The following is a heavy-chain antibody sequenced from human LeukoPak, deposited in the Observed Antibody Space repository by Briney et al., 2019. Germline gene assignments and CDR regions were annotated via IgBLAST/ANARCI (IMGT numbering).Heavy chain of an antibody. V-gene: IGHV3-23*01. D-gene: IGHD6-13*01. CDR2: ISGSGGST. J-gene: IGHJ5*02. Sequence: PGGSLRLSCAASGFTFSSYAMSWVRQAPGKGLEWVSAISGSGGSTYYADSVKGRFTISRDNAKNSLYLQMNSLRAEDTAVYYCARVGCSNLFDPWGQGTLVTVSS. CDR1: GFTFSSYA. CDR3: ARVGCSNLFDP.